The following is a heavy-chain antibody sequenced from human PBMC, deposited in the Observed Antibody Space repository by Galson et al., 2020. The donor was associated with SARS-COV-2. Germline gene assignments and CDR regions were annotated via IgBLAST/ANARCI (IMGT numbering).Heavy chain of an antibody. D-gene: IGHD6-19*01. CDR2: INQSGST. Sequence: SETLSLTCAVYGGSISGYYWSWIRQPPGKGLEWIGEINQSGSTNYNPSLKSRVTISVDTSKTQFSLKLSPVSAGDTAGYYCARGRGAVAGTTLGYWGQGSLVTVSS. J-gene: IGHJ4*02. CDR1: GGSISGYY. V-gene: IGHV4-34*01. CDR3: ARGRGAVAGTTLGY.